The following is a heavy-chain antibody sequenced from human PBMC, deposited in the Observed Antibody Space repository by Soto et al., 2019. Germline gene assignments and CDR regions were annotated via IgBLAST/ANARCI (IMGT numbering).Heavy chain of an antibody. J-gene: IGHJ6*03. D-gene: IGHD3-3*01. CDR2: MNPNSGNT. V-gene: IGHV1-8*01. CDR3: ARGLRPWSGYWNYYYYMDV. Sequence: ASVKVSCKASGYTFTSYDINWVRQATGQGLEWMGWMNPNSGNTGYAQKFQGRVTMTRNTSISTAYMELSSLRSEDTAVYYCARGLRPWSGYWNYYYYMDVWGKGTTVTVSS. CDR1: GYTFTSYD.